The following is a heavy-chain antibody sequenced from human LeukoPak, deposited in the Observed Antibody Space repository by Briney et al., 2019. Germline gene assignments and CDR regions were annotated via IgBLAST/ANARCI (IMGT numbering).Heavy chain of an antibody. J-gene: IGHJ4*02. D-gene: IGHD2/OR15-2a*01. Sequence: PGGSLRLSCAASGFIVSNTYMTRVRQTPGKGLEWVSVIYIIGSTFYADSMKGRFTISRDNSMNTVHLEMNSLRAEDTGIYYCARGLNYFPIDYWGQGTLVTVSS. V-gene: IGHV3-53*01. CDR3: ARGLNYFPIDY. CDR2: IYIIGST. CDR1: GFIVSNTY.